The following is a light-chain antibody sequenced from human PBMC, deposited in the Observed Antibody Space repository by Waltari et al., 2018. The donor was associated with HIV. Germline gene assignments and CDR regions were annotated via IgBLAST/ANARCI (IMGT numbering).Light chain of an antibody. J-gene: IGLJ2*01. Sequence: QSVLTQPPSASGTPGQRVTISCSGSSSDIGSYYVYWFQQLPGTAPKLLIYRNNQLPSGVPDRFSGSKSGTSASLAISGLRSDDEADYYCATWDDNLSGVVFGGGTKLTVL. CDR1: SSDIGSYY. V-gene: IGLV1-47*01. CDR2: RNN. CDR3: ATWDDNLSGVV.